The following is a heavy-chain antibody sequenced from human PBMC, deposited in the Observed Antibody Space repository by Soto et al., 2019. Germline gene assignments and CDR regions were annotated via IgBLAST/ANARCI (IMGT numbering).Heavy chain of an antibody. V-gene: IGHV3-23*01. CDR3: AKDPPDYYGSGSYVGASGWFDP. D-gene: IGHD3-10*01. CDR2: ISGSGGST. Sequence: EVQLLESGGGLVQPGGSLRLSCAASGFTFSSYAMSWVRQAPGKGLEWVSAISGSGGSTYYADSVKGRFTISRDNSKNTLYLQMNSLRAEDTAVYYCAKDPPDYYGSGSYVGASGWFDPWGQGTLVTVSS. CDR1: GFTFSSYA. J-gene: IGHJ5*02.